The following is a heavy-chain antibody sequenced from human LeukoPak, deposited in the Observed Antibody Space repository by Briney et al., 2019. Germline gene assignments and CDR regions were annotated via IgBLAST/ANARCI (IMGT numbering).Heavy chain of an antibody. Sequence: GASVKVSCKASGYTFTSFGIAWVRQAPGQGLEWVGWISTSSDQRRYAHMLQDRDTMTTDTSTSTAYMELRSLRSDDAGVYYCARDTNWQRDYWGQGTLVTVSS. CDR3: ARDTNWQRDY. V-gene: IGHV1-18*01. CDR1: GYTFTSFG. J-gene: IGHJ4*02. CDR2: ISTSSDQR. D-gene: IGHD6-25*01.